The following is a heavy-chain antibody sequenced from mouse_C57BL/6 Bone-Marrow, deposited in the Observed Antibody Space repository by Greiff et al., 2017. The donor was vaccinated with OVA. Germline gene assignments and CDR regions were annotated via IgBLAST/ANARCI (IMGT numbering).Heavy chain of an antibody. Sequence: VKLMESGAELVRPGASVTLSCKASGYTFTDYEMHWVKQTPVHGLEWIGAIDPETGGTAYNQKFKGKAILTADKSSSTAYMELRSLTSEDSAVYYCTATVGSLYAMDYWGQGTSVTVSS. J-gene: IGHJ4*01. D-gene: IGHD1-1*01. CDR2: IDPETGGT. V-gene: IGHV1-15*01. CDR3: TATVGSLYAMDY. CDR1: GYTFTDYE.